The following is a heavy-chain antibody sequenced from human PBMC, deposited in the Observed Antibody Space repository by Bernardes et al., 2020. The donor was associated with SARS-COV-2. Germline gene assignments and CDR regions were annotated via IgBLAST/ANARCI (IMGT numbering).Heavy chain of an antibody. D-gene: IGHD3-9*01. J-gene: IGHJ4*02. CDR2: IYCSGST. V-gene: IGHV4-59*01. CDR1: GGSISSYY. Sequence: SETLSLTCTVSGGSISSYYWSWIRQPPGKGLEWIGYIYCSGSTNYNPSLKSRVTISVDTSKNQFSLKLSSVTAADTAVYYCARADWLTIDWGQGTLVTVSS. CDR3: ARADWLTID.